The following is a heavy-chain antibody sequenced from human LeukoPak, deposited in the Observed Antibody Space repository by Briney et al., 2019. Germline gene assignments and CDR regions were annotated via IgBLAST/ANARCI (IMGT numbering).Heavy chain of an antibody. CDR1: GGSISSSSYC. J-gene: IGHJ4*02. Sequence: PSETLSLTCTVSGGSISSSSYCWGWLRHPPGKGLEWSGSIYYSGSTYNNPSLKSLVTISVDTSKNQFALELSSVTAADTAVYYCVVQSLGYYYDSSGYYSWGQGTLVTVSS. D-gene: IGHD3-22*01. CDR2: IYYSGST. CDR3: VVQSLGYYYDSSGYYS. V-gene: IGHV4-39*01.